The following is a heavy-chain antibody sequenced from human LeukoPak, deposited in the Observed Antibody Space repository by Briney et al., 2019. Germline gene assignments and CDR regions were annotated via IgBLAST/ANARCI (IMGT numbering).Heavy chain of an antibody. CDR3: ARDEGYGDAFDV. J-gene: IGHJ3*01. CDR2: IYYSGST. Sequence: SETLSLTCTVSGGSISNYYWSWIRQPPGKGLEWIGYIYYSGSTNYNPSLKSRVTISVDTSKNQFSLFLRSVTAADTAVYYCARDEGYGDAFDVWGQGTMVTVSS. D-gene: IGHD5-18*01. V-gene: IGHV4-59*01. CDR1: GGSISNYY.